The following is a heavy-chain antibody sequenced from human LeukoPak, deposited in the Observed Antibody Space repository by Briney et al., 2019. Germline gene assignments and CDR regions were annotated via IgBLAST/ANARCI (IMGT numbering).Heavy chain of an antibody. CDR1: GFTFDDYA. Sequence: GGSLRLSCAASGFTFDDYAMHWVRQAPGKGLEWVSGISWNSDNIGYADSVKGRFTISRDNSKNTLYLLINSLRAEDTAVYYCAKDSYDTSIWGQGTPVTVSA. J-gene: IGHJ4*02. CDR3: AKDSYDTSI. D-gene: IGHD3-22*01. V-gene: IGHV3-9*01. CDR2: ISWNSDNI.